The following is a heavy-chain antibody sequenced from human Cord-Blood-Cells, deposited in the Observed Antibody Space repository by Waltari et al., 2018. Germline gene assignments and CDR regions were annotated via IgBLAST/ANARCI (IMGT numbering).Heavy chain of an antibody. Sequence: QVQLVQSGAAVKKPGASVKVSCKASGYTFTGYYLHWVRQAPGQGLEWMGWINPNSGGTNYAQKFQDWVTMTRDTSISTAYMELSRLRSDDTAVYYCARATRDSGSYDYWGQGTLVTVSS. CDR3: ARATRDSGSYDY. V-gene: IGHV1-2*04. CDR1: GYTFTGYY. D-gene: IGHD1-26*01. CDR2: INPNSGGT. J-gene: IGHJ4*02.